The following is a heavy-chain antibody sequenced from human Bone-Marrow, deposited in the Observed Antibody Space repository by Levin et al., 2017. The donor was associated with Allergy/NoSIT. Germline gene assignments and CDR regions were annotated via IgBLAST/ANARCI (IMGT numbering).Heavy chain of an antibody. CDR1: GFTFNSFA. CDR2: ISYDGSYK. Sequence: HPGGSLRLSCVASGFTFNSFAMHWVRQAPGKGLEWVALISYDGSYKDYADSVKGRFTISRDKSKNTLYLQMNSLRPEDTAVYYCARDPTRGGKPARPDYWGQGTLVTVSS. D-gene: IGHD6-6*01. J-gene: IGHJ4*02. V-gene: IGHV3-30*03. CDR3: ARDPTRGGKPARPDY.